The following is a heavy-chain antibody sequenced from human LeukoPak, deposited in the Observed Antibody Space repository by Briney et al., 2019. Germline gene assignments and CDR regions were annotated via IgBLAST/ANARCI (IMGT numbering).Heavy chain of an antibody. CDR1: GYTFSSYD. D-gene: IGHD2-15*01. Sequence: VSVKVSCTASGYTFSSYDINWVRQATGQGLEWVGWMNPNSGNTGYAQRFQGRVTLTRDTSISTAYMELSGLTSEDTAVYYCARDSEGGSGWFDPWGQGTLVTVSS. CDR2: MNPNSGNT. CDR3: ARDSEGGSGWFDP. J-gene: IGHJ5*02. V-gene: IGHV1-8*01.